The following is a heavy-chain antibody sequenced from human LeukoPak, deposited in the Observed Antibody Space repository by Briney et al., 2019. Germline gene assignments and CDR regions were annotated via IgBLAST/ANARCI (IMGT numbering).Heavy chain of an antibody. J-gene: IGHJ3*02. CDR1: AFTFSNYA. V-gene: IGHV3-23*01. CDR2: TSGSGVNT. CDR3: VKGSQRLHTFDI. D-gene: IGHD5-18*01. Sequence: GGSLRLSCAASAFTFSNYAMSWVRQAAGKGLEWVSSTSGSGVNTYYADSVKGRFTISRDNSKNTLYLQMNSLRDEDTAVYYCVKGSQRLHTFDIWGQGTMVTVSS.